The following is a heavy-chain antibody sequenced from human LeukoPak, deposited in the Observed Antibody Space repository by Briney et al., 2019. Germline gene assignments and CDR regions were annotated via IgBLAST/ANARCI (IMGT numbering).Heavy chain of an antibody. CDR2: VHSSGDI. Sequence: SETLSLTCSVSGVSITSGSYYWGWIRQSAGKGLEWIGRVHSSGDIYHNAAFRSRAAVSGNASKNQFSLQLNSVTAADTAVYYCARGASPKDAVFFDYWGQGALITVSS. V-gene: IGHV4-61*02. D-gene: IGHD3-16*01. CDR1: GVSITSGSYY. CDR3: ARGASPKDAVFFDY. J-gene: IGHJ4*02.